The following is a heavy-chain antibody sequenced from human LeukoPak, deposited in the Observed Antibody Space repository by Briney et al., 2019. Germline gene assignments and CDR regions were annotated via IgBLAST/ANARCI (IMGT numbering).Heavy chain of an antibody. CDR1: GYTFTSYG. Sequence: ASVKVSCKASGYTFTSYGISWVRQAPGQGLEWMGWISAYNGNTNYAQKLQGRVTMTTDTSTSTAYMELRSLRSDDTAVYYCASSASSGYYDRFDYWGQGTLVTVSS. J-gene: IGHJ4*02. CDR3: ASSASSGYYDRFDY. D-gene: IGHD3-22*01. CDR2: ISAYNGNT. V-gene: IGHV1-18*01.